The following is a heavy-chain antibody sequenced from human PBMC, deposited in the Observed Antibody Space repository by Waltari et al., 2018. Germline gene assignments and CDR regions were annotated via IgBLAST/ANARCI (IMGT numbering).Heavy chain of an antibody. CDR1: GGSISSYY. Sequence: QVQLQESDPGLVPPSANLSLICTVPGGSISSYYWSWIRQPPGKGLEWIGYIYYSGSTNYNPSLKSRVTISVDTSKNQFSLKLSSVTAADTAVYYCARGLYAEDFQHWGQGTLVTVSS. CDR2: IYYSGST. J-gene: IGHJ1*01. CDR3: ARGLYAEDFQH. V-gene: IGHV4-59*01.